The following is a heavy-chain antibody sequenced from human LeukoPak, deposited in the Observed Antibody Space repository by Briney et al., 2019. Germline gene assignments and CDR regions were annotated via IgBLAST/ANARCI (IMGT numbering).Heavy chain of an antibody. V-gene: IGHV1-2*02. J-gene: IGHJ4*02. CDR2: INPNSGDT. CDR3: AREGAGLGSSTWSDFDY. D-gene: IGHD6-6*01. CDR1: GYTFTGYY. Sequence: ASVKVSCKASGYTFTGYYIHWVRQAPGQGLEWMGWINPNSGDTNYAQKFQGRVIMTRDTSISTAYMELSRLRSDDTAVYYCAREGAGLGSSTWSDFDYWGQGTLVTVSS.